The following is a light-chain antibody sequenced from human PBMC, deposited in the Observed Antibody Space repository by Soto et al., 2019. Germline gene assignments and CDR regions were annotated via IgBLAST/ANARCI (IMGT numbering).Light chain of an antibody. CDR1: QTVISNY. CDR2: RAS. CDR3: QQYGTSPQT. Sequence: EIVLTQAPGILSLFPGGRATLSCRASQTVISNYLSWHQHTAGQAPMLLIDRASSTATVIADRCSAGCARTFFTLTISILEPEVSALYCIQQYGTSPQTFGQGTKVDIK. J-gene: IGKJ1*01. V-gene: IGKV3-20*01.